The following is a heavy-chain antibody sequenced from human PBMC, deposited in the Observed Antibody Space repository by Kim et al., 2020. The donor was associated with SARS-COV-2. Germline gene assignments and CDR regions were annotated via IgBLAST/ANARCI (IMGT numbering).Heavy chain of an antibody. V-gene: IGHV4-39*01. Sequence: SLKSRVTISVDTSKNQFSLKLSSVTAADTAVYYCARHDGYSGYVHDAFDIWGQGTMVTVSS. J-gene: IGHJ3*02. D-gene: IGHD5-12*01. CDR3: ARHDGYSGYVHDAFDI.